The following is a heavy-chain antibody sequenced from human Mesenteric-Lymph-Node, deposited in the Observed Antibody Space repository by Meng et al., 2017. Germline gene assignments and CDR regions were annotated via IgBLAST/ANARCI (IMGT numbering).Heavy chain of an antibody. CDR1: GFSFTDAW. CDR3: ATGAAAADH. CDR2: IKSNSDGGTT. V-gene: IGHV3-15*01. D-gene: IGHD6-13*01. J-gene: IGHJ4*02. Sequence: GESLKISCVASGFSFTDAWMSWVRQAPGKGLEWVGRIKSNSDGGTTDYAAPVKGRFTISRDDSKNTLYLQMNSLITEETAVYFCATGAAAADHWGQGTLVTVSS.